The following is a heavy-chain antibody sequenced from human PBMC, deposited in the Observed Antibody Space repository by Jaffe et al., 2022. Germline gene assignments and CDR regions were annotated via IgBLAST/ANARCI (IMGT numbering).Heavy chain of an antibody. J-gene: IGHJ4*02. CDR3: VRDRRFAFDL. D-gene: IGHD3-9*01. Sequence: EVQLVESGGGLVQPGGSLRLSCEVSGFRLSGDSMHWARQAPGKGLVWLSRINEDGSQTTYADSVKDRFTISRDNANNMLYLQMNSLRAADTALYYCVRDRRFAFDLWGRGTLVTVSS. CDR1: GFRLSGDS. V-gene: IGHV3-74*01. CDR2: INEDGSQT.